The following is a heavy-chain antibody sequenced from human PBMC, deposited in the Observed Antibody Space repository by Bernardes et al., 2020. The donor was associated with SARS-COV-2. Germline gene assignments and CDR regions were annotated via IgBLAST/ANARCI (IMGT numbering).Heavy chain of an antibody. D-gene: IGHD3-10*01. CDR3: ARAPMVRGVNGPIYYYGMDV. J-gene: IGHJ6*04. Sequence: SETLSLTCTVSGGSISSYYWSWIRQPPGKGLEWIGYIYYSGSTNYNPSLKSRVTISVDTSKNQFSLKLSSVTAADTAVYYCARAPMVRGVNGPIYYYGMDVWSKRTTVTVAS. CDR2: IYYSGST. V-gene: IGHV4-59*01. CDR1: GGSISSYY.